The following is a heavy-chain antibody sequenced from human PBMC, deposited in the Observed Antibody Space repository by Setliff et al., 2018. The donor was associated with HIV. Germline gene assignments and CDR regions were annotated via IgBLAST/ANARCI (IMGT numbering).Heavy chain of an antibody. D-gene: IGHD3-10*01. J-gene: IGHJ4*02. V-gene: IGHV4-4*07. CDR2: IYTSGST. Sequence: SETLSLTCTVSGGSISSYYWSWIRQPAGKGLEWIGRIYTSGSTNYNPPFKSRVTISEGTSENQFSLKLTSVTAADTAIYYCARGGGRVVRGLIGMYYFDYWGQGILVTVSS. CDR1: GGSISSYY. CDR3: ARGGGRVVRGLIGMYYFDY.